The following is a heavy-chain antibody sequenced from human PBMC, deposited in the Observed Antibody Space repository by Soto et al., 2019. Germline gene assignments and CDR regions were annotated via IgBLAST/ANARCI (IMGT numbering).Heavy chain of an antibody. CDR1: GYTFASYG. J-gene: IGHJ4*02. V-gene: IGHV1-18*04. D-gene: IGHD3-3*01. CDR2: IRTYNGNT. Sequence: ASVKVSCKASGYTFASYGISWVRQAPGQGLEWMGCIRTYNGNTNYTEKFQGRVSMTTDTSTSTAYMELRSLRSDDTAVYYCARETNYDFWSDYYLGFDYWGQGXLVTVYS. CDR3: ARETNYDFWSDYYLGFDY.